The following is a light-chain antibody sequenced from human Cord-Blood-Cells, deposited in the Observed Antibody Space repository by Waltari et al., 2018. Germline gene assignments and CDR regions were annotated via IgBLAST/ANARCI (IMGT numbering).Light chain of an antibody. V-gene: IGLV1-44*01. CDR1: SSNIGSTT. CDR2: SNN. CDR3: AAWDDSLNVYV. J-gene: IGLJ1*01. Sequence: QSVLTQPPSASGTPGQRVTISCSGSSSNIGSTTVNWYQQLPGTAPKLLIYSNNQRPSGVPDRCSGSKSGTSASLAISGLQSEYEADYYCAAWDDSLNVYVFGTGTKVTVL.